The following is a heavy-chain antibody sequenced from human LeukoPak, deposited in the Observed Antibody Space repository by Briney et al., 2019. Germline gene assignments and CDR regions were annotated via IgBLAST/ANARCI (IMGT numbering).Heavy chain of an antibody. CDR2: ISGSGGST. CDR1: GFSFSTYT. Sequence: GGSLRLSCAASGFSFSTYTMNWVRQAPGKGLEWVSAISGSGGSTYYADSVKGRFTISRDNSKNTLYLQMNSLRAEDTAVYYCAKDDSSGCSFDYWGQGTLVTVSS. CDR3: AKDDSSGCSFDY. D-gene: IGHD6-19*01. J-gene: IGHJ4*02. V-gene: IGHV3-23*01.